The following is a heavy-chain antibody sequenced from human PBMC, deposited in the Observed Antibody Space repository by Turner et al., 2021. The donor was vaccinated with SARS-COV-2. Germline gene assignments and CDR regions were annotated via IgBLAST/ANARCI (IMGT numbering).Heavy chain of an antibody. D-gene: IGHD1-20*01. CDR2: IIPIFGTA. J-gene: IGHJ5*02. Sequence: QVQLVQSGAEVTKPGSSVKVSCKASGGTFSSYAISWVRQAPGQGLEWMGGIIPIFGTANYEQKFQGRVTITADESTSTADMELSRLRSEDTAVYYCARPSGINGITDWFDPWGQGTLVTVSS. CDR1: GGTFSSYA. CDR3: ARPSGINGITDWFDP. V-gene: IGHV1-69*01.